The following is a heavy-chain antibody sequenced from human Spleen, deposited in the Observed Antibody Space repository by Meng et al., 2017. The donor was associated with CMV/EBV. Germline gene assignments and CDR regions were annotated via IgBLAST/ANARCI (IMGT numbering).Heavy chain of an antibody. J-gene: IGHJ6*02. V-gene: IGHV3-30*04. CDR1: GFTFSSYA. CDR2: ISYDGSNK. Sequence: GESLKISCAASGFTFSSYALHWVRQAPGKGLEWVAVISYDGSNKYHADSVKGRFTISRDNSKNTLYLQMNSLRAEDTAVYYCAKAEGDFWSGYSSYYYGMDVWGQGTTVTVSS. CDR3: AKAEGDFWSGYSSYYYGMDV. D-gene: IGHD3-3*01.